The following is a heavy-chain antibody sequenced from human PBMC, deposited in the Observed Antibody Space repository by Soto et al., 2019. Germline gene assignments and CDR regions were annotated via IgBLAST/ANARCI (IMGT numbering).Heavy chain of an antibody. CDR3: TRRASSSFYHFDF. Sequence: PGESLKISCQASGYSLTAYWITWVRQMPGKGLEWMATIDPSDSYVDYSPSFRGHVTFSVDRSITTVYLQWNSLKASDSAMYFCTRRASSSFYHFDFWGQGALVTVSS. CDR1: GYSLTAYW. J-gene: IGHJ4*02. V-gene: IGHV5-10-1*01. D-gene: IGHD2-2*01. CDR2: IDPSDSYV.